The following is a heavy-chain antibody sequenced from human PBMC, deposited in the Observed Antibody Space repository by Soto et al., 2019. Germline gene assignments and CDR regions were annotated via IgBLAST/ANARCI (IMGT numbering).Heavy chain of an antibody. CDR2: IYHSGST. D-gene: IGHD1-26*01. V-gene: IGHV4-30-2*02. Sequence: NPSETLSLTCAVSGGSISSGGYSWSWIRQPPGKGLEWIGYIYHSGSTYYNPSLKSRVTISVDTSKNQFSLKLSSVTAADTAVYYCAREGRLHWFESWGQGTLVTVSS. J-gene: IGHJ5*01. CDR1: GGSISSGGYS. CDR3: AREGRLHWFES.